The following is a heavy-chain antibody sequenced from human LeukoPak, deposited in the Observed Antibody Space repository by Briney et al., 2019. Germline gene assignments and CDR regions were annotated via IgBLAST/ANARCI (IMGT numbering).Heavy chain of an antibody. Sequence: GGSLRLSCAASGFTFSSYWMSWVRQAPGKGLEWVANIKQDGSEKYYVDSVKGRFTISRDNAKNSLYLQMNSLRAEDPAVYYCARSYSSSWMYYFDYWGQGTLVTVSS. D-gene: IGHD6-13*01. CDR1: GFTFSSYW. J-gene: IGHJ4*02. CDR2: IKQDGSEK. V-gene: IGHV3-7*01. CDR3: ARSYSSSWMYYFDY.